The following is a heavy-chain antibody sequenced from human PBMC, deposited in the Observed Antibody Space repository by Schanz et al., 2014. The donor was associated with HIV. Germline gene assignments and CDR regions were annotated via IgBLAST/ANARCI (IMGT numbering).Heavy chain of an antibody. CDR3: ARDRPVIVGATRADGGTDFDY. D-gene: IGHD1-26*01. CDR1: GHIFTGYL. CDR2: IIPISGET. Sequence: QVQLVQSGAEVKEPGASVKVSCKPYGHIFTGYLMHWVRQAPGQGLEWMGWIIPISGETNYAQKFHATVTITADESASTAYMELRSLRSDDTAVYYCARDRPVIVGATRADGGTDFDYWGQGTLVTVSS. V-gene: IGHV1-69*01. J-gene: IGHJ4*02.